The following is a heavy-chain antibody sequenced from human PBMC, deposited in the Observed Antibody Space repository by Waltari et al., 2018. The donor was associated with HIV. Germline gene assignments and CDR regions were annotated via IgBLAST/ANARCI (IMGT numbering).Heavy chain of an antibody. Sequence: QVQLQESGPGLVKASETLSLTCTVSGGSVSGYSWSWIRQPPGEELEWIGSIYFTWHTNYSTSLKSRVALSVTTSKNDFSLRLGSVAAADTAVYYWSSGGWNYPFDYWGQGTLVSVSS. CDR2: IYFTWHT. CDR3: SSGGWNYPFDY. D-gene: IGHD1-7*01. V-gene: IGHV4-59*02. J-gene: IGHJ4*02. CDR1: GGSVSGYS.